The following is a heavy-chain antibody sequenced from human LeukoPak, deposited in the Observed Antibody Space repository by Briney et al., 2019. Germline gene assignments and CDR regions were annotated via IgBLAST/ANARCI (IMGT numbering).Heavy chain of an antibody. J-gene: IGHJ4*02. V-gene: IGHV3-53*01. Sequence: GGSLRLTCAVSAFSVINNYMSWVCQAPGQGLEWVSIIDTGVNTYYTDSVKGRFTISRDNSENRLYLQINSLRAEDTAMYYCARDLNYWGQGTLVTVSS. CDR2: IDTGVNT. CDR3: ARDLNY. CDR1: AFSVINNY.